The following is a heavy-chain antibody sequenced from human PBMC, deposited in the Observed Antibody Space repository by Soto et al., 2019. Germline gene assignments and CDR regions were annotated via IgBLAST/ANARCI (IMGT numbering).Heavy chain of an antibody. CDR3: ASGSSDMDY. CDR1: GYTFTSYG. CDR2: ISAYNGNT. Sequence: QVQLVQSGAEVKKPGASVKVSCKASGYTFTSYGISWVRQAPGQGLEWMGWISAYNGNTNYAQKHQGRVTMTTDTPTSEAYLEMENMRSDDPDVYYCASGSSDMDYWGQGTLVTGSS. D-gene: IGHD3-10*01. V-gene: IGHV1-18*01. J-gene: IGHJ4*02.